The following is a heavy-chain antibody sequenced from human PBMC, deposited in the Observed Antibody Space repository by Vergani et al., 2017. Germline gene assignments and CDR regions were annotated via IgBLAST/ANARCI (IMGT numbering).Heavy chain of an antibody. D-gene: IGHD2-2*01. CDR3: ASGVPGYQLATQYFQH. J-gene: IGHJ1*01. Sequence: EEQLVESGGGLVKPGGSLRLSCVASGFTFGSYSMNWVRQAPGKGLEWVSFISSSSSYRYYADSVKGRFTISRDNGEYSLLLQMNSLRPEDTAVYYCASGVPGYQLATQYFQHWGQGTLVTVSS. CDR2: ISSSSSYR. V-gene: IGHV3-21*01. CDR1: GFTFGSYS.